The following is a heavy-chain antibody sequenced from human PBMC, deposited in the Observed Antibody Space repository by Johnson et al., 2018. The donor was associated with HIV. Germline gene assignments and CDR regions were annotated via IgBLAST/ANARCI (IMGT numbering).Heavy chain of an antibody. CDR2: INRDGSTI. CDR3: ARGRKGYCSGGSCFPHDVFDM. Sequence: QVQVVESGGCVVRPGGSLRLSCAVSGFIFSDYYMSWIRQAPGKGLVWVSRINRDGSTIYYAGSVKGRFTISRDNARNSLSLEMNSLSAEDTAVYYCARGRKGYCSGGSCFPHDVFDMWGQGTMVTVSS. J-gene: IGHJ3*02. V-gene: IGHV3-11*04. CDR1: GFIFSDYY. D-gene: IGHD2-15*01.